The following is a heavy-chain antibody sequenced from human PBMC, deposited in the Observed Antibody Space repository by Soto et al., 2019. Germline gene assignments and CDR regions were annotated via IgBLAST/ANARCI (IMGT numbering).Heavy chain of an antibody. CDR2: ISSSSSYI. V-gene: IGHV3-21*01. J-gene: IGHJ6*03. Sequence: EVQLVESGGGLVKPGGSLRLSCAASGFTFSSYSMNWVRQAPGKGLEWVSSISSSSSYIYYADSVKGRFTISRDNAKNSLYLQMNSRRAEDTAVYYCARVGGYYYYYMDVWGKGTTVTVSS. CDR3: ARVGGYYYYYMDV. D-gene: IGHD2-15*01. CDR1: GFTFSSYS.